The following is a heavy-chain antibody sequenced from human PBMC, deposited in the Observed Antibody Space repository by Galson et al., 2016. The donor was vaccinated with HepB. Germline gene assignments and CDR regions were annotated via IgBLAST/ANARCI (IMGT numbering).Heavy chain of an antibody. CDR1: GGTLRVYY. D-gene: IGHD2-2*01. V-gene: IGHV4-34*08. CDR3: VSRASIDSWRIDF. J-gene: IGHJ4*02. CDR2: INHGGST. Sequence: SETLSLTCAVYGGTLRVYYWSWIRQPPGKGLEWIGEINHGGSTNYNPSLKSRVTISVGTSKNQFSLKLTSVTASDTAVYYCVSRASIDSWRIDFWGQGTLVSVSS.